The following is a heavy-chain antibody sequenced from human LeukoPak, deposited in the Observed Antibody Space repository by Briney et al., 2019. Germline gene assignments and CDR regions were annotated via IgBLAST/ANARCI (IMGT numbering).Heavy chain of an antibody. V-gene: IGHV4-59*01. J-gene: IGHJ4*02. D-gene: IGHD1-26*01. CDR1: GGSISSYY. CDR2: IYYSGST. Sequence: SETLSLTCTVSGGSISSYYWSWIRQPPGKGLEWIGYIYYSGSTNYNPSLKSRVTISVDTSKNQFSLKLSSVTAADTAVYYCARDRGGSYEFDYGGQGTLVTVSS. CDR3: ARDRGGSYEFDY.